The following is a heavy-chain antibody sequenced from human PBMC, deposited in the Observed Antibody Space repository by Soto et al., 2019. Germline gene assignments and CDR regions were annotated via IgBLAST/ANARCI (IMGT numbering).Heavy chain of an antibody. CDR2: IIPIFGTA. Sequence: GASVKVSCKASGGTFSSYVISWVRQAPGQGLEWMGGIIPIFGTANYAQKFQGRVTITADESTSTAYMELSSLRSEDTAVYYCARDPGGVTSPGTLGMDVWGQGTTVTVSS. CDR1: GGTFSSYV. V-gene: IGHV1-69*13. D-gene: IGHD3-10*01. J-gene: IGHJ6*02. CDR3: ARDPGGVTSPGTLGMDV.